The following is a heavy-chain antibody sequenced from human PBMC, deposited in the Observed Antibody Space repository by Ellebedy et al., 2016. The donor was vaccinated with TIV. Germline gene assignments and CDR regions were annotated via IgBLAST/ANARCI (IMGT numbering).Heavy chain of an antibody. CDR3: ATDGYSGYTGIDY. D-gene: IGHD5-12*01. CDR1: GFTFSDYY. Sequence: PGGSLRLSCAASGFTFSDYYMSWIRQAPGKGLEWVSYISSSSSYTNYADSVKGRFTISRDNAKNSLYLQMNSLRAEDTAVYYCATDGYSGYTGIDYWGQGTLVTVSS. J-gene: IGHJ4*02. V-gene: IGHV3-11*06. CDR2: ISSSSSYT.